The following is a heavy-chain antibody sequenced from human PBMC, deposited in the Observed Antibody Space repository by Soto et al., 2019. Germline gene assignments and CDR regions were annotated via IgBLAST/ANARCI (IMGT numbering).Heavy chain of an antibody. D-gene: IGHD3-16*01. J-gene: IGHJ3*02. Sequence: TSETLFLTCAIYGASLGGFHWTWLRQAPGKGLEWIGELIHGGSTNYNPSLKGRVSFSLDTSKNQFSLHLMSVTAADTAVYYCARSPLGYDYVRQTWREVGDSFDIWGRGTLVTVSS. CDR1: GASLGGFH. V-gene: IGHV4-34*12. CDR3: ARSPLGYDYVRQTWREVGDSFDI. CDR2: LIHGGST.